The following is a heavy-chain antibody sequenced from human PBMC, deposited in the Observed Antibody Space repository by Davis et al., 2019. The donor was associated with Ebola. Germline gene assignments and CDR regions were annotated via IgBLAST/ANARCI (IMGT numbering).Heavy chain of an antibody. V-gene: IGHV3-23*01. CDR1: GFTFSSYG. J-gene: IGHJ5*02. Sequence: GESLKISCAASGFTFSSYGMHWVRQAPGKGLEWVSAISGSGGSTYYADSVKGRFTISRDNSKNTLYLQMNSLRAEDTAVYYCAKGGIAARRFWFDPWGQGTLVTVSS. D-gene: IGHD6-6*01. CDR2: ISGSGGST. CDR3: AKGGIAARRFWFDP.